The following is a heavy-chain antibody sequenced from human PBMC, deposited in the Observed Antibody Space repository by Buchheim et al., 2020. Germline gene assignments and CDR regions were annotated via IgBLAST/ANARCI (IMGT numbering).Heavy chain of an antibody. CDR1: GDSVSITDW. CDR2: IHHSGTP. Sequence: QVQLQESGPGLVQPSGTLSLTCAVSGDSVSITDWLSWVRQPPGKGLEWLAEIHHSGTPHYNPSLRSRLTISMDKSKNQFSLKVNSVTAADTAVYYCARNPLDYWGQGTL. CDR3: ARNPLDY. V-gene: IGHV4-4*02. J-gene: IGHJ4*02.